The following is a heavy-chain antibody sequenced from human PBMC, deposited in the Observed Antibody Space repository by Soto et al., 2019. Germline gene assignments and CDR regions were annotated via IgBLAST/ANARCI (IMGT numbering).Heavy chain of an antibody. Sequence: PSETMSLTCAVYCGSFSGYYWSWIRQPPGKGLEWIGEINHSGSTNYNPSLKSRVTISVDTSKNQFSLKLSSVTAADTAVYYCARGLENDVITGITTFDYWVQGTLVPVSS. CDR2: INHSGST. CDR1: CGSFSGYY. J-gene: IGHJ4*02. D-gene: IGHD1-7*01. V-gene: IGHV4-34*01. CDR3: ARGLENDVITGITTFDY.